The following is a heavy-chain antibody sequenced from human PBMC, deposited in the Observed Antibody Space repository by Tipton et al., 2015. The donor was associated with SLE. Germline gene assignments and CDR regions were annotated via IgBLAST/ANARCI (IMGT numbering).Heavy chain of an antibody. CDR2: IYSGGNT. Sequence: LSLTCAASGFTFSDAWMGWVRQAPGKGLEWVSVIYSGGNTNYADSVKGRFTISRDNSKNMLYLQMNSLRTEDTAVYYCARAPSGRVVGTPTGHGYWGQGTLVTVSS. V-gene: IGHV3-53*05. D-gene: IGHD1-26*01. CDR1: GFTFSDAW. CDR3: ARAPSGRVVGTPTGHGY. J-gene: IGHJ4*02.